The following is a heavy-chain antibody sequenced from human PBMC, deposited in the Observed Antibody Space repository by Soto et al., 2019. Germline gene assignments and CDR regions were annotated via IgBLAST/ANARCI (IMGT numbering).Heavy chain of an antibody. V-gene: IGHV4-30-4*01. J-gene: IGHJ4*02. D-gene: IGHD3-22*01. Sequence: SETLSLTCSVAGPSINNSDYFWTWIRKTPGKGLQWIGYISYSGCTFYSPSLKTPLAMSVDTSKNQFSVRLRSVTAADTAVYYCARDWAHFDERSGRLESWGQGMLVTVSS. CDR1: GPSINNSDYF. CDR3: ARDWAHFDERSGRLES. CDR2: ISYSGCT.